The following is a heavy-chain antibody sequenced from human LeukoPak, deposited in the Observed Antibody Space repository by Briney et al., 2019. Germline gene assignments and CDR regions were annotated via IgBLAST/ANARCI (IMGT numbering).Heavy chain of an antibody. Sequence: PGGSLRLSCAASGFTLSNCAMTWVRQAPGKGLEWVSGIDTKGSRTYYADSVKGRFTISRDNAKNSLYLQMNSLRAEDTAVYYCARETPRDSPVWFGESPSSHWGQGTLVTVSS. CDR3: ARETPRDSPVWFGESPSSH. CDR1: GFTLSNCA. D-gene: IGHD3-10*01. J-gene: IGHJ4*02. V-gene: IGHV3-48*04. CDR2: IDTKGSRT.